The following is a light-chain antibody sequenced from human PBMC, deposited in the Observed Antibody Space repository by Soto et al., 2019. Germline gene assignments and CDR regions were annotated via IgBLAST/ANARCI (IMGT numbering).Light chain of an antibody. Sequence: DIQLTQSPSFLSASVGDRLTITCRASHDISNYLAWYQQKPGKAPKLLIYAASTLQSGVPSRFSGSGSGTEFTLAISSLQPEDFATYYCQQVNTYPLVTFGGGTKVEIK. J-gene: IGKJ4*01. V-gene: IGKV1-9*01. CDR3: QQVNTYPLVT. CDR1: HDISNY. CDR2: AAS.